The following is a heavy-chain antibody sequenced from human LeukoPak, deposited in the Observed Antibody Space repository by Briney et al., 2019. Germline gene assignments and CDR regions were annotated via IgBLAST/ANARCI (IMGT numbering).Heavy chain of an antibody. V-gene: IGHV4-4*07. CDR1: GGSMSSYY. CDR2: FITSGST. J-gene: IGHJ4*02. D-gene: IGHD6-13*01. Sequence: SETLSLTCTVSGGSMSSYYWGWIRQPAGKGLEWIGRFITSGSTIYNPSLKSRVTISVDTSKNQFSLKLNSVTAADTAVYYCARGVYIAAAQYGYWGQGTLVTVSS. CDR3: ARGVYIAAAQYGY.